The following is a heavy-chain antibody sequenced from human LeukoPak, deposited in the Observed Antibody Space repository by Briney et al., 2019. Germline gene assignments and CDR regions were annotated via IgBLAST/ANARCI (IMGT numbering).Heavy chain of an antibody. Sequence: PSETLSLTCAVYGGSFSGYYWSWIRQPPGKGLEWIGEINHSGSTNYNPSLKSRVTISVDTSKNQFSLKPSSVTAADTAVYYCATFDSHSVDYWGQGTLATVSS. J-gene: IGHJ4*02. V-gene: IGHV4-34*01. CDR1: GGSFSGYY. CDR3: ATFDSHSVDY. CDR2: INHSGST. D-gene: IGHD3-22*01.